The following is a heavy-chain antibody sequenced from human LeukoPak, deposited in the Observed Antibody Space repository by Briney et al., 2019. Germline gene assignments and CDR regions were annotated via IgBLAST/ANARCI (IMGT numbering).Heavy chain of an antibody. CDR2: IYSSGST. Sequence: KSSETLSLTCTVSGGSMTYYYWSWIRQPPRKGLEWIGFIYSSGSTTYNPSLASRVTISVDTSKKQLSLKLSSVTAADTAVYYCARRRGSDISRLYYYYMDVWGKGTTVTVSS. J-gene: IGHJ6*03. V-gene: IGHV4-59*08. CDR3: ARRRGSDISRLYYYYMDV. CDR1: GGSMTYYY. D-gene: IGHD3-9*01.